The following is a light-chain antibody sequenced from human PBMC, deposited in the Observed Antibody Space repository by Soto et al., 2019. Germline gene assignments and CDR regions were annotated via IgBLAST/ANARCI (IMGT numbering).Light chain of an antibody. Sequence: DIQMTQSPSSLSASIGDSVTITCRASQGISYHLAWYQQKPGKGPKLLIYAASTLQSGVPSRFSGSGSGTDFTLTISSLQPEDVATYYCQKHNGAPFTFGPGTKVDIK. V-gene: IGKV1-27*01. CDR2: AAS. J-gene: IGKJ3*01. CDR1: QGISYH. CDR3: QKHNGAPFT.